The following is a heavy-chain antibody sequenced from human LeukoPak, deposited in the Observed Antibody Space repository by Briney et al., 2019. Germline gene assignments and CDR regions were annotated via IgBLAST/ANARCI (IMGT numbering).Heavy chain of an antibody. J-gene: IGHJ4*02. V-gene: IGHV4-59*01. CDR3: ASYDILTGLDY. D-gene: IGHD3-9*01. CDR1: GGSISSYY. Sequence: SETQSLTCTVSGGSISSYYWSWIRQPPGKGLEWIGYIYYSGSTNYNPSLKSRVTISVDASKNQFSLKLSSVTAADTAVYYCASYDILTGLDYWGQGTLVIVSS. CDR2: IYYSGST.